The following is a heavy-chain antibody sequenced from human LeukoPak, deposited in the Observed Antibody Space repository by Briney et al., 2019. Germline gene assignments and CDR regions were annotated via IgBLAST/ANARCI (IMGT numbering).Heavy chain of an antibody. J-gene: IGHJ6*02. V-gene: IGHV4-39*07. D-gene: IGHD3-9*01. Sequence: SETLSLTCTVFGGSISSSSYYWGWIRQPPGKGLEWIGSIYYSGNTYYNPSLESRVTISVDTSKNQFSLKLSSVTAADTAMYYCAREGLNYDFLTGYSALSSSDGMDVWGQGTTVTVSS. CDR3: AREGLNYDFLTGYSALSSSDGMDV. CDR1: GGSISSSSYY. CDR2: IYYSGNT.